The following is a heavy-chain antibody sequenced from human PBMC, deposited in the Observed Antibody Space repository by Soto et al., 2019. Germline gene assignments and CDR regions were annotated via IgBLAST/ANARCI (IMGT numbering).Heavy chain of an antibody. V-gene: IGHV3-48*02. CDR1: GFTFSSYS. D-gene: IGHD3-16*01. CDR3: ARDYAPMSPFYYYGMDV. CDR2: ISSSSSTI. Sequence: GGSLRLSCAASGFTFSSYSMNWVRQAPGKGLEWVSYISSSSSTIYYADSVKGRFTISRDNAKNSLYLQMNSLRDEDTAVYYCARDYAPMSPFYYYGMDVCGQGTTVIVSS. J-gene: IGHJ6*02.